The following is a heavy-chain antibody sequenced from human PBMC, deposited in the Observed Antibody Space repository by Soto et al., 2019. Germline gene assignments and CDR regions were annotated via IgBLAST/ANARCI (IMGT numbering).Heavy chain of an antibody. Sequence: GGSLRLSCAASGFTFSSYGMHWVRQAPGKGLEWVAVIWYDGSNKYYADSVKGRFTISRDNSKNTLYLQMNSLRAEDTAVYYCARVPSRIAVAGTPGYYYGMDVWGQGTTVTVSS. CDR3: ARVPSRIAVAGTPGYYYGMDV. J-gene: IGHJ6*02. CDR2: IWYDGSNK. V-gene: IGHV3-33*01. D-gene: IGHD6-19*01. CDR1: GFTFSSYG.